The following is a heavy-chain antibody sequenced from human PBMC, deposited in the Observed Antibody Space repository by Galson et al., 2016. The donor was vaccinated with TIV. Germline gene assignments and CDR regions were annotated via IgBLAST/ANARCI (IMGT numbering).Heavy chain of an antibody. D-gene: IGHD2-2*01. Sequence: SLRLSCAASEFTFSNYAMSWVRQAPGKGLEWVSSITGSGDTTYYADSVKGRCTISRDNSKNTLFLQMNSLRGEDTAVYYCPKDGGPIVVVPAAAEFYYGMDLWGQGTTVTVSS. J-gene: IGHJ6*02. CDR3: PKDGGPIVVVPAAAEFYYGMDL. CDR1: EFTFSNYA. V-gene: IGHV3-23*01. CDR2: ITGSGDTT.